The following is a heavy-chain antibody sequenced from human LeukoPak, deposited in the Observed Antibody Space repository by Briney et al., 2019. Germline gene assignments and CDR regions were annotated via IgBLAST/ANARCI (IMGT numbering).Heavy chain of an antibody. J-gene: IGHJ5*02. CDR2: ITGSGGST. Sequence: GGSLRLSCAAPGFTFSNYAMSWVRQAPGKGPEWVSTITGSGGSTYYADSVKGRFTISRDNSKNTLYLQMNSLRADDTAVYYCAKEGYCSGGNCYNAWFDPWGQGALVTVSS. D-gene: IGHD2-15*01. CDR3: AKEGYCSGGNCYNAWFDP. V-gene: IGHV3-23*01. CDR1: GFTFSNYA.